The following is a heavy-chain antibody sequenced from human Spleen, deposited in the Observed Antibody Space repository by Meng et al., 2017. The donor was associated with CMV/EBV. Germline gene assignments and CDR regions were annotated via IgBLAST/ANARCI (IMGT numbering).Heavy chain of an antibody. Sequence: SCKASGYTFTGYYLHWVRQAPGQGLEWMGWINTKTGATLYAQKFQGWVTMTRDTSINTAYMEVTRLTSGDTAIYYCARPEDNGPFDYWGQGALVTVSS. D-gene: IGHD1-14*01. CDR2: INTKTGAT. V-gene: IGHV1-2*04. J-gene: IGHJ4*02. CDR3: ARPEDNGPFDY. CDR1: GYTFTGYY.